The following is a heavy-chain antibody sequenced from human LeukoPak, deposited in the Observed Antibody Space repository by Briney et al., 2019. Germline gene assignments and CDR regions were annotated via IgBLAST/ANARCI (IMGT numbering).Heavy chain of an antibody. V-gene: IGHV3-49*03. Sequence: PGGSLRLSCTASGFTFGDYAMSLFRQAPGKGLEWVGFIRSKAYGGTTEYAASVKGRFTISRDDSKSIAYLQMNSLKTEDTAVYYSSSSPGGYYYMDVWGKGTTVTVSS. CDR3: SSSPGGYYYMDV. J-gene: IGHJ6*03. CDR1: GFTFGDYA. D-gene: IGHD6-6*01. CDR2: IRSKAYGGTT.